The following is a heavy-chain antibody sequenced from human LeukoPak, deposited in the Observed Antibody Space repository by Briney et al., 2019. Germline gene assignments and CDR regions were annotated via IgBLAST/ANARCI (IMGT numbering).Heavy chain of an antibody. V-gene: IGHV5-51*01. Sequence: LGESLKISCKGSGYSFTSYWIGWVRQMPGKGLEWLGIIYPVDSDTRYSPSFQGQVTISADKSISTAYLQWSSLKASDTAMYYCARLGFPDSSSWENRRYYFDYWGQGTLVTVSS. D-gene: IGHD6-13*01. CDR3: ARLGFPDSSSWENRRYYFDY. J-gene: IGHJ4*02. CDR1: GYSFTSYW. CDR2: IYPVDSDT.